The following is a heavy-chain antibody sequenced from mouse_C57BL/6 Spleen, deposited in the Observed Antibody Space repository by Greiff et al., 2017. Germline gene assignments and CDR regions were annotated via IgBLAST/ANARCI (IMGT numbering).Heavy chain of an antibody. J-gene: IGHJ4*01. Sequence: EVQLQQSGAELVRPGASVTLSCTASGFNIKDDYMHWVKQRPEQGLAWIGWIDPENGDTEYASKFQGKATITADTSSNTAYLQLSSLTSEDTAVYYCYYGTNAMDYWGQGTSVTVSS. CDR1: GFNIKDDY. CDR3: YYGTNAMDY. D-gene: IGHD2-1*01. CDR2: IDPENGDT. V-gene: IGHV14-4*01.